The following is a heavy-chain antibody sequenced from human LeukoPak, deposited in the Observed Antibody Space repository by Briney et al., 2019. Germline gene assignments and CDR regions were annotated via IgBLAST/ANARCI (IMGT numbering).Heavy chain of an antibody. CDR3: ARNDGYFDY. Sequence: SETLSLTCTVSGGSISSYYWSWIRQPPGKGLEWIGYIYYSGSTNYNPSLKSRVTISVDTSKNQFSLKLSSVTAADTAVYYCARNDGYFDYWGQGTLVTVSS. CDR2: IYYSGST. J-gene: IGHJ4*02. CDR1: GGSISSYY. V-gene: IGHV4-59*01.